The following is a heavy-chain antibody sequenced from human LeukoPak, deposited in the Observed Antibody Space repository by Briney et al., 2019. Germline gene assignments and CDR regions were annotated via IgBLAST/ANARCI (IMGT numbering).Heavy chain of an antibody. J-gene: IGHJ4*02. Sequence: SETLSLTCTVSGGSISTNDYFWVWLRQPPGKGLEWIGTLSYNGTTYYNPSLKGRVTISVDTSKNYFSLKLTSVTAADTAIYFCAREVHWSDPDYWGQGTLVTVSS. CDR3: AREVHWSDPDY. CDR2: LSYNGTT. V-gene: IGHV4-39*07. CDR1: GGSISTNDYF. D-gene: IGHD1-1*01.